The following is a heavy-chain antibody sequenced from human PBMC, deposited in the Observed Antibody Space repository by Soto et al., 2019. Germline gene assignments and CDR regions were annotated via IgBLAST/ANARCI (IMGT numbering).Heavy chain of an antibody. CDR2: VNDRGNT. CDR1: GGSISGFY. CDR3: ARDFPTAGYGSGWYDY. Sequence: QVQLQESGPGLMKPSETLSLTCTVSGGSISGFYWSWIRQPPGKGLEWIGYVNDRGNTNYNPSLKSRVTISVDTSKNQFSLKLSSVTAADTAVYYCARDFPTAGYGSGWYDYWGQGTLVTVSS. J-gene: IGHJ4*02. D-gene: IGHD6-19*01. V-gene: IGHV4-59*01.